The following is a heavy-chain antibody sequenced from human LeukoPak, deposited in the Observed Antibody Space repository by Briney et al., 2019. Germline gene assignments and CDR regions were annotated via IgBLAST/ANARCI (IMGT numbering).Heavy chain of an antibody. Sequence: SETLSLTCAVYGGSFSGYYWSWIRQPPGKGPEWIGEINHSGSTNYNPSLKSRVTISVDTSKNQFSLKLSSVTAADTAVYYCARGYSSGLVVGWGQGTLVTVSS. J-gene: IGHJ4*02. CDR1: GGSFSGYY. D-gene: IGHD6-25*01. CDR3: ARGYSSGLVVG. CDR2: INHSGST. V-gene: IGHV4-34*01.